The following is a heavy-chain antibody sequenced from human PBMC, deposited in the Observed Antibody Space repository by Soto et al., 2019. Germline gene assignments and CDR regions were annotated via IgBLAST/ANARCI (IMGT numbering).Heavy chain of an antibody. D-gene: IGHD4-4*01. CDR3: ARRNNAFYI. J-gene: IGHJ3*02. CDR1: GYKFSSYA. CDR2: ISVDSGNT. V-gene: IGHV1-18*01. Sequence: ASVKVSCKASGYKFSSYALSWVRQAPGQGLEWLGWISVDSGNTKYVQSLQDRVSMTTDTSTSTAYMELTSLRSEDTAVYYCARRNNAFYIWGQGTMVPVSS.